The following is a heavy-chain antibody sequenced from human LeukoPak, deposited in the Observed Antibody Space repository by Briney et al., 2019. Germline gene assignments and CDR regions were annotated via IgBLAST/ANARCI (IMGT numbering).Heavy chain of an antibody. V-gene: IGHV3-11*01. J-gene: IGHJ4*02. Sequence: GGSLRLSCAASGFTFSDYNMRWIRQAPGKGLEWVSSISRSGSTKYYADSVKGRFTISRDNAKNSLFLQMNSLRAEDTAVYYCARSFTSSGYDGGYFDYWGQGTLVTVSS. CDR3: ARSFTSSGYDGGYFDY. CDR1: GFTFSDYN. D-gene: IGHD3-22*01. CDR2: ISRSGSTK.